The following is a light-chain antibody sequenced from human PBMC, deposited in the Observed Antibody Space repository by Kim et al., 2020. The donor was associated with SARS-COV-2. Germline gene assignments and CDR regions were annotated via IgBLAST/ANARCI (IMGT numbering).Light chain of an antibody. J-gene: IGLJ3*02. CDR1: SSHVGYYHY. CDR2: DVS. Sequence: GQSITIACTGTSSHVGYYHYVSWDQQLPGKGPNLMVYDVSERPSGVSCRLSGSKSGHTASLTNSRLRAEDVAGCYCSSYTSSSSWVFGGGTQLTVL. V-gene: IGLV2-14*03. CDR3: SSYTSSSSWV.